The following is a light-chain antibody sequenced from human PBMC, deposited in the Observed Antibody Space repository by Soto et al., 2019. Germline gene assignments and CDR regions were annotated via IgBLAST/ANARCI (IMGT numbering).Light chain of an antibody. CDR2: DVS. CDR1: TSDVGGYNS. Sequence: QSVLTQPASVSGSPGQSITISCTGTTSDVGGYNSVSWYQQHPGKAPELMIYDVSNRPSGISYRFSGSKSGNTASLTISGLQAEDEADYYCSSRTSTSTRVFGPGTKVTVL. J-gene: IGLJ1*01. CDR3: SSRTSTSTRV. V-gene: IGLV2-14*01.